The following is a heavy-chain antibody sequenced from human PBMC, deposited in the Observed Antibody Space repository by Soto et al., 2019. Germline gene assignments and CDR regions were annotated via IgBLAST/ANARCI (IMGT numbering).Heavy chain of an antibody. J-gene: IGHJ4*02. CDR2: IYYSGST. CDR3: ARVAAVAWHFDY. D-gene: IGHD6-19*01. CDR1: GGSISSYY. V-gene: IGHV4-59*01. Sequence: SETLSLTCTVSGGSISSYYWSWIRQPPGKGLEWIGYIYYSGSTNYNPSLKSRVTISVDTSKNQFSLKLSSVTAADTAVYYCARVAAVAWHFDYWGQGTLVTVSS.